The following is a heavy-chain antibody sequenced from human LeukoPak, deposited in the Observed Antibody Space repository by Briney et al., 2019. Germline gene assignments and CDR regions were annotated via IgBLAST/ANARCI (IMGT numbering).Heavy chain of an antibody. D-gene: IGHD5/OR15-5a*01. J-gene: IGHJ4*02. CDR3: ARGSPHSVHVDY. V-gene: IGHV1-8*01. CDR1: GYTFTSYD. CDR2: MNPNSGNT. Sequence: ASVKVSCKASGYTFTSYDINWVRQSTGQGLEWMGWMNPNSGNTGYAQKFQGRVTMTRNTSISTAYMELSSLRSEDTAVYYCARGSPHSVHVDYWGQGTLVTVSS.